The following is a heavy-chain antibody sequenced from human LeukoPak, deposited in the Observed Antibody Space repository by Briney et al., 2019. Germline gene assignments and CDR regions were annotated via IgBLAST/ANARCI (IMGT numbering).Heavy chain of an antibody. CDR1: GFTFDDYG. CDR2: INWNGGST. V-gene: IGHV3-20*04. J-gene: IGHJ4*02. D-gene: IGHD1-7*01. Sequence: GGSLRLSCAASGFTFDDYGMSWVRQAPGKGLEWVSGINWNGGSTGYAGSVKGRFTISRDNAKNSLYLQMNSLRAEDTALYYCAREGDNWNSVYFDYWGQGTLVTVSS. CDR3: AREGDNWNSVYFDY.